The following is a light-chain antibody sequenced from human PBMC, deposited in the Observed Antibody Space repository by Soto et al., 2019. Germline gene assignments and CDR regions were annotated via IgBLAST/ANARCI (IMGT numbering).Light chain of an antibody. V-gene: IGKV3-11*01. Sequence: EIVWTQSPATLSLSPGDRATLSCRASQTVSSYLAWYQQKPGQAPRLLIYDASSRATGIPARFSGSGSGTDFTLTITSLEHEDVAVYYCQQSSDWPSTFGGGTKVEIK. J-gene: IGKJ4*01. CDR2: DAS. CDR3: QQSSDWPST. CDR1: QTVSSY.